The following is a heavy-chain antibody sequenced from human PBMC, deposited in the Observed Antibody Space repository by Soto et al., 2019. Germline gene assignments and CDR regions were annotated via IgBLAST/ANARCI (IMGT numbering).Heavy chain of an antibody. Sequence: EVQLVESGGGLVKPGGSLRLSCAASGFTFSSYSMNWVRQAPGKGLEWVSSISSSSSYIYYADSVKGRFTISRDNAKNSPYLQMNSLRAEDTAVYYCARDTYDFWSGYYRSDAVPHYYYYYMDVWGKGTTVTVSS. V-gene: IGHV3-21*01. CDR3: ARDTYDFWSGYYRSDAVPHYYYYYMDV. CDR1: GFTFSSYS. J-gene: IGHJ6*03. CDR2: ISSSSSYI. D-gene: IGHD3-3*01.